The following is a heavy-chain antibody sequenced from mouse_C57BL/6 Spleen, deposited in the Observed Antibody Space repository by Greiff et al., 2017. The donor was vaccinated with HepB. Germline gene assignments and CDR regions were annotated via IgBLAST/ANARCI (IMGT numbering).Heavy chain of an antibody. Sequence: VQLQQSGTVLARPGASVKMSCKTSGYTFTSYWMHWVKQRPGQGLEWRGAIYPGNSDTSYNQKFKGKAKLTAVTSASTAYMELISLPNDDSAVYYCTNEAYYDYDELYFAVWGTGTTVTVSS. CDR3: TNEAYYDYDELYFAV. V-gene: IGHV1-5*01. CDR2: IYPGNSDT. J-gene: IGHJ1*03. CDR1: GYTFTSYW. D-gene: IGHD2-4*01.